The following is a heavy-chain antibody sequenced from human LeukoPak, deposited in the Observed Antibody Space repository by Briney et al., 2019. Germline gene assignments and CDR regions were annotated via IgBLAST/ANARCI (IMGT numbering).Heavy chain of an antibody. J-gene: IGHJ4*02. Sequence: GGSLRLSCAASGFTVSGNYMSWVRQAPGKGLEWVSVIYSSGSTYYADSVKGRFTISRDNAKNSLYLQMNSLSAEGTAVYYCARDPTQWLRYGYFDYWGQGILVTVSS. CDR2: IYSSGST. D-gene: IGHD5-12*01. CDR1: GFTVSGNY. CDR3: ARDPTQWLRYGYFDY. V-gene: IGHV3-53*01.